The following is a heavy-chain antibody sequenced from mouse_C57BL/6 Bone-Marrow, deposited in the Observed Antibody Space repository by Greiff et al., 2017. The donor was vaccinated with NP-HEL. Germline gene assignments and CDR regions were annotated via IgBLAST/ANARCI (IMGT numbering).Heavy chain of an antibody. CDR1: GFTFSSYA. J-gene: IGHJ1*03. CDR2: ISSGGDYI. Sequence: EVNVVESGEGLVKPGGSLKLSCAASGFTFSSYAMSWVRQTPEKRLEWVAYISSGGDYIYYADTVKGRFTISRDNARNTLYLKMSSLKSEDTAMYYCTRDRAAYARLYFDVWGTGTTVTVAS. CDR3: TRDRAAYARLYFDV. V-gene: IGHV5-9-1*02. D-gene: IGHD1-1*01.